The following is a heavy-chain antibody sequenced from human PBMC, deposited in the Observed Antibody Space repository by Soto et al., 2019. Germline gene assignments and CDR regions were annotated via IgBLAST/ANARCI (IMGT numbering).Heavy chain of an antibody. D-gene: IGHD3-22*01. Sequence: GWSLRLSCAASGFTFSSYAMSWVRQAPGKGLEWVSAISGSGGSTYYADSVKGRFTISRDNSKNTLYLQMNSLRAEDTAVYYCAKDWLYYDSSGYYTQQGYCVQGTMVTVSS. V-gene: IGHV3-23*01. CDR3: AKDWLYYDSSGYYTQQGY. J-gene: IGHJ4*02. CDR1: GFTFSSYA. CDR2: ISGSGGST.